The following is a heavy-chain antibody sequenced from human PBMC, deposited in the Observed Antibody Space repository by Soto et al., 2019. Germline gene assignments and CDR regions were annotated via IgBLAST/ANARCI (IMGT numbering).Heavy chain of an antibody. V-gene: IGHV1-69*01. D-gene: IGHD3-22*01. J-gene: IGHJ4*02. Sequence: QEQLVQSGAEVKKPGSSVKVSCKASGGLFSSYAISWVRQAPGQGLEWMGGIIPVFGTATYAQKFQGRVTITADESTNTAYMDLSSLKSEDTAIYYCARGGSRYVWFNEFWGQGTLVTVSS. CDR2: IIPVFGTA. CDR1: GGLFSSYA. CDR3: ARGGSRYVWFNEF.